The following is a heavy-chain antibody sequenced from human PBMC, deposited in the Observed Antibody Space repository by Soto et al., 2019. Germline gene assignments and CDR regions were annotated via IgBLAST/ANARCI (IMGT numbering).Heavy chain of an antibody. V-gene: IGHV1-69*01. Sequence: QVQLVQSGAEVKKPGSSVKVSCKASGGTFSSYAISWVRQAPGQGLEWMGGIIPIFGTANYAQKFQGRVTITADESTSTAYMELSSLRSEDTAVYYCARIHRPEWEPTGGLIYYYYYGMDVWGQGTTVTVSS. CDR2: IIPIFGTA. CDR1: GGTFSSYA. CDR3: ARIHRPEWEPTGGLIYYYYYGMDV. J-gene: IGHJ6*02. D-gene: IGHD1-26*01.